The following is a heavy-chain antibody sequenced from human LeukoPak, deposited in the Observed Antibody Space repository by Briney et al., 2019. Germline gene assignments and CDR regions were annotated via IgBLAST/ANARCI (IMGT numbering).Heavy chain of an antibody. V-gene: IGHV4-61*08. D-gene: IGHD3-10*01. CDR2: IYYSGST. Sequence: PSETLSLTCTVSGGSISSDDYYWSWLRQPPGKGLEWIGYIYYSGSTNYNPSLKSRVTISVDTSKNQFSLKLSSVAAADTAVYYCASLHGYGSGRPWGQGTLVTVSS. CDR1: GGSISSDDYY. CDR3: ASLHGYGSGRP. J-gene: IGHJ5*02.